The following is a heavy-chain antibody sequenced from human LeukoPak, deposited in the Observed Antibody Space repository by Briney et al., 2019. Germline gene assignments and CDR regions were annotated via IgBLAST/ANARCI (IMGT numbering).Heavy chain of an antibody. D-gene: IGHD3-22*01. Sequence: GGSLRLSRAASGFTFSSYWMHWVRQAPGKGLVWVSRINSDGSSTSYADSVKGRFTISRDNAKNTLYLQMNSLRAEDTAVYYCARSRDSSGYYFGRWGQGTLVTVSS. V-gene: IGHV3-74*01. CDR1: GFTFSSYW. CDR3: ARSRDSSGYYFGR. CDR2: INSDGSST. J-gene: IGHJ4*02.